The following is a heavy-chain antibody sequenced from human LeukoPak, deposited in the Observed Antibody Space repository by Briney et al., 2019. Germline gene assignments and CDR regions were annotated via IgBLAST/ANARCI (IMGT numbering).Heavy chain of an antibody. CDR3: ARGNTVVPAAIDY. CDR2: IYPGDSDT. J-gene: IGHJ4*02. CDR1: GYNFINYW. D-gene: IGHD2-2*02. Sequence: GESLKISCKGSGYNFINYWIGWVRQMPGKVLEWMGIIYPGDSDTRYSPSFQGQVTISADTSISTAYLQWSSLKASDTAMYYCARGNTVVPAAIDYWGQGTLVTVSS. V-gene: IGHV5-51*01.